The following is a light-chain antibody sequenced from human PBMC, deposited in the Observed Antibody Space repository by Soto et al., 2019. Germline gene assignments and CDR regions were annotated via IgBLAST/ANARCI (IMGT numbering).Light chain of an antibody. V-gene: IGLV6-57*03. Sequence: NFMLTQPHSVSESPGKTVTISCTRSSGSIASNYVQWYQQRPGSAPTTVIYEDNQRPSGVPDRFSGSIDSSSNSASLTISGLKTEDEADYYVQSYDSSVWVFGGGTKLTVL. J-gene: IGLJ3*02. CDR2: EDN. CDR1: SGSIASNY. CDR3: QSYDSSVWV.